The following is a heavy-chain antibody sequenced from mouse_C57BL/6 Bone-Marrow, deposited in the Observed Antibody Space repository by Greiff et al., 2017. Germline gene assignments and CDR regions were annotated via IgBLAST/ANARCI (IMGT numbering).Heavy chain of an antibody. V-gene: IGHV14-4*01. D-gene: IGHD2-3*01. CDR1: GFTFKDDY. CDR3: SSFDGNYFDF. J-gene: IGHJ2*01. CDR2: IDPASGDT. Sequence: EVQLQQSGAELVRPGASVKLSCTASGFTFKDDYIHWVKQRPEQGLEWIGWIDPASGDTEYAAKFQGKATITSDTSANTAYLQLSSLTSEDTAVYYCSSFDGNYFDFWGQGTPLTVAS.